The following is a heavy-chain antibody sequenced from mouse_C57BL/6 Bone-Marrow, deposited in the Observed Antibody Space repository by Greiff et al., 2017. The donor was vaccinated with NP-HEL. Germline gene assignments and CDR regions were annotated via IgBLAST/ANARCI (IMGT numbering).Heavy chain of an antibody. CDR3: ARCLDGYSFAY. V-gene: IGHV1-50*01. Sequence: QVQLQQPGAELVKPGASVKLSCKASGYTFTSYWMQWVKQRPGQGLEWIGEIDPSDSYTNYNQKFKGKATLTVDTSSSTAYMQLSSLTSEDSAVYYCARCLDGYSFAYWGQGTLVTVSA. CDR2: IDPSDSYT. D-gene: IGHD2-3*01. J-gene: IGHJ3*01. CDR1: GYTFTSYW.